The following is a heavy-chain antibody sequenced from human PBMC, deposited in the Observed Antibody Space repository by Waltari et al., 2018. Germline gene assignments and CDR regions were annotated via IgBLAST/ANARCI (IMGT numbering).Heavy chain of an antibody. CDR2: IDWDDDK. J-gene: IGHJ4*02. V-gene: IGHV2-70*04. Sequence: QVTLKESGPALVKHTQTLTLTCTFSGFSLSTTGMRVSWIRQPPGKALEWLARIDWDDDKLYSTSLKTRLTISKDTSKNQVVLTMTNMDSVDTATYYCARSLGSTWTRPFDYWGQGTLVIVSS. CDR1: GFSLSTTGMR. CDR3: ARSLGSTWTRPFDY. D-gene: IGHD6-13*01.